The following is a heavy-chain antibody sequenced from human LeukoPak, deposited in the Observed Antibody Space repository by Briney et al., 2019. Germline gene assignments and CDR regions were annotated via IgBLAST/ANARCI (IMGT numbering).Heavy chain of an antibody. D-gene: IGHD6-19*01. V-gene: IGHV1-2*04. CDR2: INPNSGGT. Sequence: ASVKVSCKASGYTFTSYYMHWVRQAPGQGLEWMGWINPNSGGTSYAQKLQGWVTMTRDTSISTDYMKLSRLRSEDTAVYYCARGDSNGGSEWFDYWGQGTLVTVSS. J-gene: IGHJ5*01. CDR3: ARGDSNGGSEWFDY. CDR1: GYTFTSYY.